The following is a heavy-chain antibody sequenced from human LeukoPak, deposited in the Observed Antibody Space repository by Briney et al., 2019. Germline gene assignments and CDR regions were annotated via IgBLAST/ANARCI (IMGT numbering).Heavy chain of an antibody. CDR2: IYDGGST. V-gene: IGHV4-39*07. J-gene: IGHJ4*02. CDR3: ATGYGDYFDY. Sequence: PSETLSLTCTVSGGAIRSSSYYWGWIRQPPGEGLQWIGSIYDGGSTYYNPSLKSRVTISVDTSKNLFSLKLSSVTAADTAVHYCATGYGDYFDYWGQGTLVTVSS. CDR1: GGAIRSSSYY. D-gene: IGHD4-17*01.